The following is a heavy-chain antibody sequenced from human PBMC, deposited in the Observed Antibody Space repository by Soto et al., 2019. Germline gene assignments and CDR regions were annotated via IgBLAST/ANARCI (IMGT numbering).Heavy chain of an antibody. J-gene: IGHJ4*02. D-gene: IGHD2-15*01. Sequence: EVQLVESGGGLVQPGGSLRLSCAASGFTFSSYEMNWVRQAPGKGLEWVSYISSSGSTIYYADSVKGRFTISRDNAKNSLYLQMNSLRAEDTTVYYCAGAEIYCSGGSCYGGDLDYWGQGTLVTVSS. CDR3: AGAEIYCSGGSCYGGDLDY. V-gene: IGHV3-48*03. CDR2: ISSSGSTI. CDR1: GFTFSSYE.